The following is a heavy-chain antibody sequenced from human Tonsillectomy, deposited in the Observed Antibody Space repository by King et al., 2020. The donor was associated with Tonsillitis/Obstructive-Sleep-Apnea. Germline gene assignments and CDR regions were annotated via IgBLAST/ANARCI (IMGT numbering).Heavy chain of an antibody. CDR3: AKDLIIAVSGTPGDTFDI. V-gene: IGHV3-9*01. CDR2: ISWNSGSI. J-gene: IGHJ3*02. D-gene: IGHD6-19*01. CDR1: GFTFEDYA. Sequence: VQLVESGGDLVQPGRSLRLSCAASGFTFEDYAMYWVRQAPGKGLEWVSGISWNSGSIAYADSVKGRFTISRDNAKNSLYLQMNSLRAEDTDLYYCAKDLIIAVSGTPGDTFDIWGQGTMVTVSS.